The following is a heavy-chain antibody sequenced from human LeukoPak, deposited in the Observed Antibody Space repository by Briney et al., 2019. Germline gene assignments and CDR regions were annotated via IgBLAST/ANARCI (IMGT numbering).Heavy chain of an antibody. Sequence: GGSLRLSCAASGFTVSSSYMSWVRQAPGKGLEWVANIKQDGSEKYYVDSVKGRFTISRDTAKNSLYLQMNSLRAEDTAVYYCARANGGSPYFDYWGQGTLVTVSS. CDR2: IKQDGSEK. CDR3: ARANGGSPYFDY. J-gene: IGHJ4*02. V-gene: IGHV3-7*01. CDR1: GFTVSSSY. D-gene: IGHD2-15*01.